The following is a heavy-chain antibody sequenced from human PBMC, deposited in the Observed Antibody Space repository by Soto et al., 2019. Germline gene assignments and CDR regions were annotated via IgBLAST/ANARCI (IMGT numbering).Heavy chain of an antibody. Sequence: GGSLRLSCAASGFTFSSYAMSWVRQAPGKGLEWVSAISGSGGSTYYADSVKGRFTISRDNSKNTLYLQMNSLRAEDTAVYYCAKQPAAIKYYYMDVWGKGTTVTVSS. CDR1: GFTFSSYA. D-gene: IGHD2-2*01. CDR2: ISGSGGST. CDR3: AKQPAAIKYYYMDV. V-gene: IGHV3-23*01. J-gene: IGHJ6*03.